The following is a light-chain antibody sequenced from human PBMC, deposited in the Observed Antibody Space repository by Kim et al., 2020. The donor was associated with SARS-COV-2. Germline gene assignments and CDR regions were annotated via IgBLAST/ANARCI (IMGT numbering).Light chain of an antibody. CDR1: QSISTK. V-gene: IGKV3-15*01. Sequence: EIVMTQSPATLSVSPGERATLSCRASQSISTKLAWYQQKPGQDPRLLIYDASTGATYIPARFSGSGSGTEFTLTISSLQSEDFAVYYCQQYYNGPPRTFGQGTKLEI. CDR3: QQYYNGPPRT. J-gene: IGKJ2*02. CDR2: DAS.